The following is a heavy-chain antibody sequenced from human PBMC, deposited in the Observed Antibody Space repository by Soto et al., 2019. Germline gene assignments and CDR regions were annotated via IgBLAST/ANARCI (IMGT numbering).Heavy chain of an antibody. V-gene: IGHV3-48*01. CDR3: ARDQLYYNDISGRPLNAFDV. D-gene: IGHD3-22*01. CDR2: IGIGSSTK. J-gene: IGHJ3*01. CDR1: GFTFRNYG. Sequence: EVDLVESGGGLVQSGESLRLSCAASGFTFRNYGMNWVRQAPGKGLEWVSYIGIGSSTKYYADSVKGRFTISRENAKNSLYLQMNSLRAEDTAVYYCARDQLYYNDISGRPLNAFDVWGQGTMVTVSS.